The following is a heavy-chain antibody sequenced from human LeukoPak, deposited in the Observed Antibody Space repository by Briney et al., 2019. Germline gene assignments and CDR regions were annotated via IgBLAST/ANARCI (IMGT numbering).Heavy chain of an antibody. CDR2: IIPIFGTA. D-gene: IGHD2-21*02. J-gene: IGHJ4*02. CDR3: ARTSYCGGDCLDY. CDR1: GGAFSSYA. V-gene: IGHV1-69*13. Sequence: SVKVSCKASGGAFSSYAISWVRQAPGQGLEWMGGIIPIFGTANYAQKFQGRVTITADESTSTAYMELSSLRSEDTAVYYCARTSYCGGDCLDYWGQGTLVTVSS.